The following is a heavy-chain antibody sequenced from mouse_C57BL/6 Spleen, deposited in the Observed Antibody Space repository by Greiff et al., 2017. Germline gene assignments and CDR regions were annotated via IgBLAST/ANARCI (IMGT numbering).Heavy chain of an antibody. CDR2: IDPEDGET. Sequence: EVKLMESGAELVKPGASVKLSCTASGFNIKDYYMHWVKQRTEQGLEWIGRIDPEDGETKYAPKFQGKATITADTSSNTAYLQLSSLTSEDTAVYYCAREILRSSWDYFDYWGQGTTLTVSS. CDR3: AREILRSSWDYFDY. V-gene: IGHV14-2*01. D-gene: IGHD1-1*01. J-gene: IGHJ2*01. CDR1: GFNIKDYY.